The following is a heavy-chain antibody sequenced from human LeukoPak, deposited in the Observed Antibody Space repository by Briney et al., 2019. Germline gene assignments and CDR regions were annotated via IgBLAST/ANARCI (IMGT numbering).Heavy chain of an antibody. CDR2: IYPGDSRT. V-gene: IGHV5-51*03. D-gene: IGHD2-2*01. Sequence: GESLKISCKGIGYSFTSYWIGWVRQMPGKGMEWMGVIYPGDSRTRYNPSFQGQVTISVDKSINTAYLQWVSLKASDTAMYYFACREFTSTWSYPWGQGTLVTVSS. CDR3: ACREFTSTWSYP. CDR1: GYSFTSYW. J-gene: IGHJ5*02.